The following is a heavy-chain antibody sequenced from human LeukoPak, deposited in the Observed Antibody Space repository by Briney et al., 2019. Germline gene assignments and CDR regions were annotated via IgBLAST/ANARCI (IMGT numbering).Heavy chain of an antibody. CDR3: AQSLGSGNWIGNWFDP. CDR2: IYYTGRT. D-gene: IGHD1-1*01. Sequence: SETLSLTCTVSGGSISSSSRSWGWIRQPPGKGLEWTGTIYYTGRTYYNPSLESRLTISVDTSKNQFSLKLTSVTAADTAIYYCAQSLGSGNWIGNWFDPWGQGTLVTVSS. V-gene: IGHV4-39*01. CDR1: GGSISSSSRS. J-gene: IGHJ5*02.